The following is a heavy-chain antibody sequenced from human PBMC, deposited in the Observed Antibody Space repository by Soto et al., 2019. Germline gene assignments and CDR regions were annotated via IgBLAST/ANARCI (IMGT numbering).Heavy chain of an antibody. V-gene: IGHV1-18*01. J-gene: IGHJ6*03. D-gene: IGHD2-15*01. CDR2: ISAYNGNT. Sequence: GASVKVSCKASGYTFTSYGISWVRQAPGQGLEWMGWISAYNGNTNYAQKLQGRVTMTTDTSTSTAYMELRSLRSDDTAVYYCARVLRPHYYSYYMDVWGKGTTVTVSS. CDR3: ARVLRPHYYSYYMDV. CDR1: GYTFTSYG.